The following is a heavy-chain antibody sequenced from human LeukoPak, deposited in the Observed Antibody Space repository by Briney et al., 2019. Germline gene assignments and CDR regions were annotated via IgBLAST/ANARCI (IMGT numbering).Heavy chain of an antibody. CDR3: ARTLSRGYGLFDY. J-gene: IGHJ4*02. CDR1: GGSISSSY. CDR2: VHYSGST. D-gene: IGHD5-12*01. Sequence: SETLSLTCIVSGGSISSSYWSWIRQPPGKGLEWIGYVHYSGSTNYNPSLKSRVTISVDTSKNQFSLKLSSVTAADTAVYYCARTLSRGYGLFDYWGQGTLVTVSS. V-gene: IGHV4-59*01.